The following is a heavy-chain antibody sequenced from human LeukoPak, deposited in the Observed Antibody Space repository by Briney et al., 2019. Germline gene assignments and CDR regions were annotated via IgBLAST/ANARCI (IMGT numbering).Heavy chain of an antibody. Sequence: GASVKVSCKASGYTFTSYDINWVRQATGQGLEWMGWMNPNSGNTGYAQKFQGRVTITRNTSISTAYMELSSLRSEDTAVYYCARYYDILTGYSLHDAFDIWGQGTMVTVSS. CDR3: ARYYDILTGYSLHDAFDI. D-gene: IGHD3-9*01. J-gene: IGHJ3*02. CDR1: GYTFTSYD. V-gene: IGHV1-8*03. CDR2: MNPNSGNT.